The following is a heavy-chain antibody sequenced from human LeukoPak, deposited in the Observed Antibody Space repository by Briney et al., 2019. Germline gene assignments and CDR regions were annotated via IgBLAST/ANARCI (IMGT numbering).Heavy chain of an antibody. CDR2: ISSNGGST. J-gene: IGHJ5*02. CDR3: ARGQWLTNWFDP. V-gene: IGHV3-64*01. D-gene: IGHD6-19*01. Sequence: PGGSLRLSCAVSGFTFSSYAMRWVRQAPGKGLEYVSAISSNGGSTYYANSVKGRFTISRDNSKNTLYLQMGSLRAEDMAVYYCARGQWLTNWFDPGAREPWSPSPQ. CDR1: GFTFSSYA.